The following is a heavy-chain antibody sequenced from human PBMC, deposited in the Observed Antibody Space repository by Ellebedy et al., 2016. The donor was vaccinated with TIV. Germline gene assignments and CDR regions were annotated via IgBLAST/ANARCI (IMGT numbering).Heavy chain of an antibody. V-gene: IGHV1-2*02. CDR3: ARDFREDTAMVAGFGDGMDV. CDR2: INPNSGGT. D-gene: IGHD5-18*01. CDR1: GYTFTGYY. J-gene: IGHJ6*02. Sequence: ASVKVSXXASGYTFTGYYMHWVRQAPGQGLEWMGWINPNSGGTNYAQKFQGRVTMTRDTSISTAYMELSRLRSDDTAVYYCARDFREDTAMVAGFGDGMDVWGQGTTVTVSS.